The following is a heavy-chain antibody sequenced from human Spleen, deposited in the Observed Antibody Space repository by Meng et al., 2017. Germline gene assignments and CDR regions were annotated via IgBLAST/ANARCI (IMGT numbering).Heavy chain of an antibody. J-gene: IGHJ4*02. CDR1: GFTFSSYA. Sequence: GESLKISCAASGFTFSSYAMSGGRQAPGKGLEWVAVISYDGSNKYYADSVKGRFTISRDNAKNSLYLQVNSLRAEDTAVYYCARVHGTGGYYYGEYYFDYWDQGTLVTVSS. D-gene: IGHD3-22*01. V-gene: IGHV3-30*04. CDR3: ARVHGTGGYYYGEYYFDY. CDR2: ISYDGSNK.